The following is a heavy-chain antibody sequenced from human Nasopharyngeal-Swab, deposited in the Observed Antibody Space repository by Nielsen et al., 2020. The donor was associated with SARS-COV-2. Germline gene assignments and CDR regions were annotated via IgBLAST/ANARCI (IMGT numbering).Heavy chain of an antibody. Sequence: GGSLRLSCAASGFTFSSYAMHWVRQAPGKGLEWVAVISYDGSDKYYADSVKGRFTISRDNSKNTLYLQMNSLRAEDTAVYYCARELVPGYYGMDVWGQGTTVTVSS. D-gene: IGHD6-13*01. CDR1: GFTFSSYA. V-gene: IGHV3-30*04. CDR2: ISYDGSDK. CDR3: ARELVPGYYGMDV. J-gene: IGHJ6*02.